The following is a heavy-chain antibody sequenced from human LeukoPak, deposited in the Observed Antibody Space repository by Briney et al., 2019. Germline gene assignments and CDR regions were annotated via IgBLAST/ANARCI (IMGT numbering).Heavy chain of an antibody. J-gene: IGHJ6*01. D-gene: IGHD3-10*01. Sequence: DSVKGRFTISRDNSKNTLYLQMNSLRAEDTAVYYFARDNKVLVWFGESPRRLEVWGQGTMVTGAS. V-gene: IGHV3-30*07. CDR3: ARDNKVLVWFGESPRRLEV.